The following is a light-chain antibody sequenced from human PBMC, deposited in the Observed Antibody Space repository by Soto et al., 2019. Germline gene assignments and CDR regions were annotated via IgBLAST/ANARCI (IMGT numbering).Light chain of an antibody. Sequence: DIQMTQSPPTLSASVGDRVTITCRASQSISSWLAWYQQRPGKAPSLLVYQASNLKSGVPSRFSGSGSGTEFTLTISSLQPDDFATYYCHQYNAYPYTFGQGTKLETK. CDR3: HQYNAYPYT. V-gene: IGKV1-5*03. J-gene: IGKJ2*01. CDR1: QSISSW. CDR2: QAS.